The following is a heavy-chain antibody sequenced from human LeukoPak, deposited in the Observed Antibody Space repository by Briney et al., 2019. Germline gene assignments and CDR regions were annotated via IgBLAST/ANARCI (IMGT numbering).Heavy chain of an antibody. CDR3: ARSTIIVGATTAFDI. Sequence: PSETLSLTCAVYGGSFSGYYWSWIRQPPGKGLEWIGEINHSGSTNYNPSLKSRVTISVDTSKNQFSLKLSSVTAADTAVYYCARSTIIVGATTAFDIWGQGTMVTVSS. CDR2: INHSGST. V-gene: IGHV4-34*01. CDR1: GGSFSGYY. J-gene: IGHJ3*02. D-gene: IGHD1-26*01.